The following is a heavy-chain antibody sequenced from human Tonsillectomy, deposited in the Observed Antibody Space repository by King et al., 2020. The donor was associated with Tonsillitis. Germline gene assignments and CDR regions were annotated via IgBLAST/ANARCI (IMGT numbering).Heavy chain of an antibody. CDR3: APRSRETWFGGNQGYFDL. J-gene: IGHJ2*01. Sequence: LTLKESGPTLVKPTQTLTLTCTFSGFSLSTSGVGVGWIRQPPGKALEWLALIYWNDDKRYSPSLKSRLTITKDTSKNQVVLTMTNMDPVDTATYYCAPRSRETWFGGNQGYFDLWGRGALVTVSS. D-gene: IGHD3-10*01. V-gene: IGHV2-5*01. CDR2: IYWNDDK. CDR1: GFSLSTSGVG.